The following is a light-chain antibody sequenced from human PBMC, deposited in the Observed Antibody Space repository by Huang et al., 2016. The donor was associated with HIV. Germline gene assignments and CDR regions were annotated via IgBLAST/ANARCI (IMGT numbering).Light chain of an antibody. J-gene: IGKJ2*01. CDR3: QQCYASSYI. CDR1: QSIGSW. CDR2: KAS. V-gene: IGKV1-5*03. Sequence: DIQMTQSPSTLSASVGDRVTITCRASQSIGSWLAWYQQKPGKAPKLLISKASSLQSGVPSRFSGSGSGTQCTLTIRTLHPDDFATYYCQQCYASSYIFGQGTKLEIK.